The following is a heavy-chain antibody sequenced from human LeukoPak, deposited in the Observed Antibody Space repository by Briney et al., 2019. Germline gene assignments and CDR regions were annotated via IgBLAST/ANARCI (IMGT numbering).Heavy chain of an antibody. V-gene: IGHV3-23*01. CDR1: GFTFSSYG. D-gene: IGHD2-2*01. CDR2: IHANDGNT. CDR3: ARSFPPCSSTSCCFSFDF. Sequence: PGGSLRLSCAASGFTFSSYGMNWVRQAPGKGLEWVSSIHANDGNTYYADSVKGRFTISRDNSKDTLYLQVNSLRAGDTAAYYCARSFPPCSSTSCCFSFDFWGQGIQVAVSS. J-gene: IGHJ4*02.